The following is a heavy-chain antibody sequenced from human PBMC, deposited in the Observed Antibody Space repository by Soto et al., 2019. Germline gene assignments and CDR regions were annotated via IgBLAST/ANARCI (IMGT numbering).Heavy chain of an antibody. J-gene: IGHJ6*03. CDR1: GFTFSDYY. CDR3: AGRGRYCSSTSCYPHYYYYYYMDV. D-gene: IGHD2-2*01. Sequence: QVQLVASGGGLVKPGGSLRLSCAASGFTFSDYYMSWIRQAPGKGLEWVSYISSSGSTIYYADSVKGRFTISRDNAMNSRYLQMNSLRAEDTAVYYCAGRGRYCSSTSCYPHYYYYYYMDVWGKGTTVTVSS. CDR2: ISSSGSTI. V-gene: IGHV3-11*01.